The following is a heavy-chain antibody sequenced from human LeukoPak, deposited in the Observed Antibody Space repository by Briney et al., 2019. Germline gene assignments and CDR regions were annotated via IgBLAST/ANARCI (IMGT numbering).Heavy chain of an antibody. D-gene: IGHD3-10*01. CDR1: GGSISSNNYY. J-gene: IGHJ4*02. CDR3: ARAPRITMVRGVIYYFDY. Sequence: TSSETLSLTCTVSGGSISSNNYYWGWIRPPPRKGLEWIGSVHYSGSSYYNPSLKSRLTISVDTSKSHFSLKLSSVTAADTAVYYCARAPRITMVRGVIYYFDYWGQGTLVTVSS. V-gene: IGHV4-39*07. CDR2: VHYSGSS.